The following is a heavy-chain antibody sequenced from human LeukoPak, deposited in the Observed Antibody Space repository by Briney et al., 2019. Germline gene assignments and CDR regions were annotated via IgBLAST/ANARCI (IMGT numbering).Heavy chain of an antibody. CDR3: ARDLSETYYYDSSTDY. D-gene: IGHD3-22*01. V-gene: IGHV1-18*01. J-gene: IGHJ4*02. Sequence: GASVKVSCTASGYTFTSYVISWVRQAPGQGLEWMGWISAYNGNTNYAQKLQGRVTMTTDTSTSTAYMELRSLRSDDTAVYYCARDLSETYYYDSSTDYWGQGTLVTVSS. CDR2: ISAYNGNT. CDR1: GYTFTSYV.